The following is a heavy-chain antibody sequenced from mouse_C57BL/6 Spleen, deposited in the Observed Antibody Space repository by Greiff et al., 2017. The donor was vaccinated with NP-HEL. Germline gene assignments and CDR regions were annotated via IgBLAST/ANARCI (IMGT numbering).Heavy chain of an antibody. CDR2: INPNNGGT. J-gene: IGHJ2*01. V-gene: IGHV1-26*01. CDR1: GYTFTDYY. D-gene: IGHD6-2*01. CDR3: ARGDVSYYFDY. Sequence: VQLQQSGPELVKPGASVKISCKASGYTFTDYYMNWVKQSHGKSLEWIGDINPNNGGTSYNQKFKGKTTLTVDKSSSTAYMELRSLTSEDSAVYYCARGDVSYYFDYWGQGTTLTVSS.